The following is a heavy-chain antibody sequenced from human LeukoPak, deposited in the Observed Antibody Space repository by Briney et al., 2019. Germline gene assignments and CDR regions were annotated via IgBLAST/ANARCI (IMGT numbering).Heavy chain of an antibody. CDR1: GGSICTYY. V-gene: IGHV4-59*01. CDR3: ARDLTDYDILTGYYVSAFDI. D-gene: IGHD3-9*01. J-gene: IGHJ3*02. Sequence: SETLSLTCSVSGGSICTYYWSWIRQPPGKGLEWIGYIYYSGSTDYNPSLKSRVTISIDTSKTQFSLKLNSVTAADTAIYYCARDLTDYDILTGYYVSAFDIWGQGTMVTVSS. CDR2: IYYSGST.